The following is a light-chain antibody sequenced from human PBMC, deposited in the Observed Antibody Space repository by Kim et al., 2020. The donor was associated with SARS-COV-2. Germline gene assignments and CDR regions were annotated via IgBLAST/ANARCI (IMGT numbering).Light chain of an antibody. V-gene: IGKV3-11*01. CDR1: QSVCSY. Sequence: LSPGESATLSCRASQSVCSYLAWYQQKPGQAPRLLIYDASHRATGVADRFSGSGSGTDFTLTLNSLEPADFAVYYCQQRRNWPSTFGGGTKVDIK. J-gene: IGKJ4*01. CDR2: DAS. CDR3: QQRRNWPST.